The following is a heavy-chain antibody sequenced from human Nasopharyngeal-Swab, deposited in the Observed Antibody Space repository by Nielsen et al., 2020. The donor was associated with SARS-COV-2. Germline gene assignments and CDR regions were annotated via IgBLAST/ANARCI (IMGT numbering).Heavy chain of an antibody. V-gene: IGHV4-39*01. CDR2: IYYSGST. D-gene: IGHD6-19*01. J-gene: IGHJ2*01. CDR1: GGSISSSSYY. CDR3: ARTSIWYSSGWYVPSDWYFDL. Sequence: SEPLSLPCTVSGGSISSSSYYWGWIRQPPGKGLEWIGSIYYSGSTYYNPSLKSRVTISVDTSKNQFSLKLSSVTAADTAVYYCARTSIWYSSGWYVPSDWYFDLWGRGTLVTVSS.